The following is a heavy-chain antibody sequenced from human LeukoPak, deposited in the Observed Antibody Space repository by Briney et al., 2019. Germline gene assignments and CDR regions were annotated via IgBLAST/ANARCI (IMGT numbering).Heavy chain of an antibody. CDR1: GFTFSSYW. Sequence: GGSLRLSCAASGFTFSSYWMSWVRQAPGKGLEWVANVKQDGSEKYYVDSVKGRFTISRDNAKNSLYLQMNSLRAEDTAVYYCARYRRDGYNCYFDYWGQGTLVTVSS. CDR3: ARYRRDGYNCYFDY. CDR2: VKQDGSEK. V-gene: IGHV3-7*01. D-gene: IGHD5-24*01. J-gene: IGHJ4*02.